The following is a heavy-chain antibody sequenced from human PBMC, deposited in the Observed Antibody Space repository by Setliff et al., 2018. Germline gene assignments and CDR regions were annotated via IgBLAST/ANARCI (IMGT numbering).Heavy chain of an antibody. CDR1: GASIGSGSHY. CDR3: AREYVVISFVRNTHSHYGMDV. V-gene: IGHV4-61*02. J-gene: IGHJ6*02. CDR2: IYTSGTT. D-gene: IGHD2-21*01. Sequence: PSETLSLTCTVSGASIGSGSHYWSWIRQPAGRGLEWIGRIYTSGTTNYSPSLKSRVSISSDTSKNVISLKLNSVTAADTAAYFCAREYVVISFVRNTHSHYGMDVWGQGTTVTVSS.